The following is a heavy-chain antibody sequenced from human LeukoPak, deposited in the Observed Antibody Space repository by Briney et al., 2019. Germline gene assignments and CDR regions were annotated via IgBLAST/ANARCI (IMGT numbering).Heavy chain of an antibody. V-gene: IGHV4-34*01. CDR2: INHSGST. CDR3: ARLQRRLLWFGEPRYYGMDV. Sequence: SETLSLTCAVYGGSFSGYYWSWIRQPPGKGLEWIGEINHSGSTNYNPSLKSRVTISVDTSKSQFSLKLSSVTAADTAVYYCARLQRRLLWFGEPRYYGMDVWGQGTTVTVSS. D-gene: IGHD3-10*01. CDR1: GGSFSGYY. J-gene: IGHJ6*02.